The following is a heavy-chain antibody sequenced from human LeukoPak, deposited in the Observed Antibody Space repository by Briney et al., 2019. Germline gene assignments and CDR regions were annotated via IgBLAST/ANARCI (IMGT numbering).Heavy chain of an antibody. V-gene: IGHV4-61*01. CDR1: GGSISSSSYC. J-gene: IGHJ6*02. Sequence: SETLSLACTVSGGSISSSSYCWGWIRQPPGKGLEWIGNIYYSGRTNYNPSLKSRVTISVDTSKDQVSLKLNSVTAADTAVYYCAREYSRQLAGYFYYGMDVWGPGTTVTVSS. CDR3: AREYSRQLAGYFYYGMDV. D-gene: IGHD6-13*01. CDR2: IYYSGRT.